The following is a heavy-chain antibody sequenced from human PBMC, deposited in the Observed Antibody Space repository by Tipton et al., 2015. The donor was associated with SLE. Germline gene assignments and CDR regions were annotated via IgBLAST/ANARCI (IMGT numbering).Heavy chain of an antibody. J-gene: IGHJ3*02. CDR3: ARGRGLFVI. CDR2: IYYSGST. Sequence: TLSLTCTVSGGSISSSSYYWGWIRQPPGKGLEWIGSIYYSGSTYYNQSLKSRVNISVDASKNQFSLKLSHATAADTAVYYCARGRGLFVIWGQGTMVTVSS. D-gene: IGHD3-10*01. CDR1: GGSISSSSYY. V-gene: IGHV4-39*01.